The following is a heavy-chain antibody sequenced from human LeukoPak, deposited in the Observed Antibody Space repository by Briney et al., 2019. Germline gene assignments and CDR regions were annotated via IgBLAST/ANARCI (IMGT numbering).Heavy chain of an antibody. D-gene: IGHD2-2*01. J-gene: IGHJ4*02. CDR2: IIPIFGTA. V-gene: IGHV1-69*13. CDR1: GGTFSSYA. Sequence: SVKVSCKASGGTFSSYAISWVRQAPGQGLEWMGGIIPIFGTANYAQKFQGRVTITADESTSTAYMELSSLRSEDTAVYYCARDLSPSLGYCSSTSCDRFDYWGQGTLVTVSS. CDR3: ARDLSPSLGYCSSTSCDRFDY.